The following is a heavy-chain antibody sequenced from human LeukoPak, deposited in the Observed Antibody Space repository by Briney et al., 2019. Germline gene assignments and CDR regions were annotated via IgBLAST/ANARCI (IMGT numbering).Heavy chain of an antibody. V-gene: IGHV4-38-2*01. CDR2: IYHSGST. J-gene: IGHJ5*02. CDR3: ARQLATVTLGWFDP. D-gene: IGHD4-17*01. CDR1: GYSISSGYY. Sequence: SETLSLTCAVSGYSISSGYYWGWIRQPPGKGLEWIGSIYHSGSTYYNPSLKSRVTISVDTSKNQFSLKLSSVTAADTAVYYWARQLATVTLGWFDPWGQGTLVTVSS.